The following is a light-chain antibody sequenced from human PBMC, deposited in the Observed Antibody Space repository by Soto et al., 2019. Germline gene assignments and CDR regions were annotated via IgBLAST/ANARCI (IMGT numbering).Light chain of an antibody. Sequence: DIPLTQSPSFLSASLGDRVTITCGASQGIGIYLAWYQQKPGKAPKLLIYAASTLQSGVPSRFSGSGSGTEFTLTISSLQPEDFATYYCQQLNSYPITFGQGTRLEI. CDR1: QGIGIY. J-gene: IGKJ5*01. V-gene: IGKV1-9*01. CDR2: AAS. CDR3: QQLNSYPIT.